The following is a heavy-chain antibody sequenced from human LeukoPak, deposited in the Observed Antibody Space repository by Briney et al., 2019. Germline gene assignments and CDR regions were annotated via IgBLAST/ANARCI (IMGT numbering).Heavy chain of an antibody. CDR1: GFTFSSYG. CDR3: AKGGVPTAIARFDY. J-gene: IGHJ4*02. Sequence: GGSLRLSCAASGFTFSSYGMHWVRQAPGKGLEWVAFIRYDGSNKYYADSVKGRFTISRDNSKNTLYLQMNSLRFEDTAVYYCAKGGVPTAIARFDYWGQGTLVTVSS. V-gene: IGHV3-30*02. CDR2: IRYDGSNK. D-gene: IGHD2-2*02.